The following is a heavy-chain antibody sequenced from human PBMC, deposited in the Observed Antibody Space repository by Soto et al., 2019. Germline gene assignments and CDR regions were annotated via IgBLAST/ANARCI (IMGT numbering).Heavy chain of an antibody. D-gene: IGHD3-9*01. CDR1: GVSFTNYW. V-gene: IGHV5-51*01. J-gene: IGHJ4*02. CDR2: IYPGDSDI. CDR3: AKTQNDILDY. Sequence: GESLKISCKGSGVSFTNYWIGWVRQMPGKGLEWMGDIYPGDSDIRYSPSFRGQVTISADKSITTAYLQWSSLKASDTAMYYCAKTQNDILDYWGQGTLVTVSS.